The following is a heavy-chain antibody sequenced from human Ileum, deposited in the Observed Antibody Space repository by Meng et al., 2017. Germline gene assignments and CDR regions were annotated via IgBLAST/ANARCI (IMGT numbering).Heavy chain of an antibody. Sequence: QVPLQESGPGLVGPSETLSLTCAVSGRSISSSDWWSWVRQPPGKGLEWIAEMNLGGSPNYNPSLKSRVTMSVDKSNDHLSLQLTSVTAADTAVYYCAHIFDSWGQGTLVTVSS. J-gene: IGHJ4*02. CDR3: AHIFDS. CDR2: MNLGGSP. V-gene: IGHV4-4*02. CDR1: GRSISSSDW.